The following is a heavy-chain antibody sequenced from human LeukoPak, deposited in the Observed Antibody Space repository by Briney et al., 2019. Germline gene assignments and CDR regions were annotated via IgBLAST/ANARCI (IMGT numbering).Heavy chain of an antibody. J-gene: IGHJ3*02. Sequence: VASVKVSCKASGYTFSDYYLHWVRQAPGHGLEWMGWINPHSGGTHYAQKFQGRVTMTRDTSISTAYMELSSLRSDDTAVYFCARGIVGTIGGAFDIWGQGTMVTVSS. CDR2: INPHSGGT. V-gene: IGHV1-2*02. D-gene: IGHD5-12*01. CDR1: GYTFSDYY. CDR3: ARGIVGTIGGAFDI.